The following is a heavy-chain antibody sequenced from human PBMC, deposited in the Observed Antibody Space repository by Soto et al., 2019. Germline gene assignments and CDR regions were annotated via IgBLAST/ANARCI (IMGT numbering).Heavy chain of an antibody. CDR2: INHSGST. CDR3: ARGDIVVVVAAITSTKYWYFDL. D-gene: IGHD2-15*01. Sequence: QVQLQQWGAGLLKPSETLSLTCAVYGGSFSGYYWSWIRQPPGKGLEWIGEINHSGSTNYNPSLKSRVTISVDTSKNQFSLKLSSVTAADTAVYYCARGDIVVVVAAITSTKYWYFDLWGRGTLVTVSS. V-gene: IGHV4-34*01. CDR1: GGSFSGYY. J-gene: IGHJ2*01.